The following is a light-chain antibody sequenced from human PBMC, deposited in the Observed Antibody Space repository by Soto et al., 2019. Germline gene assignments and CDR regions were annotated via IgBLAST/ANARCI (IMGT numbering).Light chain of an antibody. J-gene: IGKJ2*01. CDR2: GAS. Sequence: EIVMTQSPATLSVSPGERATLSCRASQSVSSKLAWYQQKPGQAPRLLIYGASTTATGIPARFSGSGSGTEFTLNISSLQSEDFAVYYCQQYNKWSTFGQGTKLEIK. CDR3: QQYNKWST. V-gene: IGKV3-15*01. CDR1: QSVSSK.